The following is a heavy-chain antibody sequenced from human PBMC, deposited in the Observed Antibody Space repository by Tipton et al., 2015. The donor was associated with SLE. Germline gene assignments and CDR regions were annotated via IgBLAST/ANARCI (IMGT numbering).Heavy chain of an antibody. CDR3: ARGSDPRDWFDP. D-gene: IGHD3-10*01. CDR1: GGSFSGYY. Sequence: AGLVKPSETLSLTCAVYGGSFSGYYWSWIRQPPGKGLEWIGEINDSGRANYNPSLKSRVTISIDTSKKHFSLNLTSVTAADTAVYYCARGSDPRDWFDPWGQGTLVTVSS. V-gene: IGHV4-34*01. J-gene: IGHJ5*02. CDR2: INDSGRA.